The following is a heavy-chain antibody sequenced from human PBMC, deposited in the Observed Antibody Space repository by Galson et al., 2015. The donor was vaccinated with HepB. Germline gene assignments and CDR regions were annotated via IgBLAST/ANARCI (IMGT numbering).Heavy chain of an antibody. J-gene: IGHJ5*02. CDR1: GYRFPTYW. V-gene: IGHV5-51*01. CDR2: IYPGDSDT. CDR3: ARSHGSLNWFDP. Sequence: QSGAEVIKPGESLKISCPVSGYRFPTYWIGWVRQMPGKGLEWMGIIYPGDSDTRYSPSFQGQVTISADKSISTAYLQWSSLQASDTAMYYCARSHGSLNWFDPWGQGTLVTVSS.